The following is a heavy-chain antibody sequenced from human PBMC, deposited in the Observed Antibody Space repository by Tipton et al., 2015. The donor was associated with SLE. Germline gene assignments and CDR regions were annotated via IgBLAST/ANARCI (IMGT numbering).Heavy chain of an antibody. D-gene: IGHD3-10*01. CDR3: ARIVGDTDAFDI. J-gene: IGHJ3*02. V-gene: IGHV5-10-1*01. Sequence: SPSFQGHVTISADKSISTAYLQWSSLKASDTAMYYCARIVGDTDAFDIWGQGTMVTVSS.